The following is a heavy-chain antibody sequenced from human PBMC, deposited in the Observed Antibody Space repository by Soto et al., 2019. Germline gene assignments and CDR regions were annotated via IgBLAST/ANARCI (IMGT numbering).Heavy chain of an antibody. J-gene: IGHJ6*03. D-gene: IGHD3-10*01. CDR1: GFTFSSYG. CDR3: ARDGPDVLLWFGESARYYMDV. V-gene: IGHV3-33*01. CDR2: IWYDGSNK. Sequence: GGSLRLSCAASGFTFSSYGMHWVRQAPGKGLEWVAVIWYDGSNKYYADSVKGRFTISRDNSKNTLYLQMNSLRAEDTAVYYCARDGPDVLLWFGESARYYMDVWGKGTTVTVSS.